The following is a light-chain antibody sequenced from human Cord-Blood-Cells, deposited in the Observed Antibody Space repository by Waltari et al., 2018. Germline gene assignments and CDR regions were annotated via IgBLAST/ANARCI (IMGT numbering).Light chain of an antibody. Sequence: ISCSGSSSNIGSNYVYWYQQLPGTAPKLLIYRNNQRPSGVPDRFSGSKSGTSASLAISGLRSEDEADYYCAAWDDSLSGPVFGTGTKATVL. V-gene: IGLV1-47*01. J-gene: IGLJ1*01. CDR3: AAWDDSLSGPV. CDR1: SSNIGSNY. CDR2: RNN.